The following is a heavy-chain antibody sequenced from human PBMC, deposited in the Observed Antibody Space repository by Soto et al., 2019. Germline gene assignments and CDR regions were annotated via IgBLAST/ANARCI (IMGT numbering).Heavy chain of an antibody. CDR2: ISYDGSNK. V-gene: IGHV3-30-3*01. Sequence: PVGSLRLSCAAAGFTLSSYAMHWVRQAPGKGLEWVAVISYDGSNKYYADSVKGRFTISRDNSKNTLDLQMNSLRAEDTAVFYCARDSFPTTTKGHGVYLYYGVDVWGQGTTVTVSS. CDR3: ARDSFPTTTKGHGVYLYYGVDV. CDR1: GFTLSSYA. D-gene: IGHD4-4*01. J-gene: IGHJ6*02.